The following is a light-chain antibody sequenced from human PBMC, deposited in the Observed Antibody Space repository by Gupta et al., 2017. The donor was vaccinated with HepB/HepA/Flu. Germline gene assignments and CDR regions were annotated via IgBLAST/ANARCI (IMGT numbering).Light chain of an antibody. CDR1: QSISSY. CDR2: AAS. V-gene: IGKV1-39*01. Sequence: DIQMTQSPSPLSASVGDRVTITCRASQSISSYLNWYQQKPGKAPKLLIYAASSLQSGVPSRFSGSGSGTDFTLTISSLQPEDFATYYCQQSYSSHFFGGGTKVEIK. CDR3: QQSYSSHF. J-gene: IGKJ4*01.